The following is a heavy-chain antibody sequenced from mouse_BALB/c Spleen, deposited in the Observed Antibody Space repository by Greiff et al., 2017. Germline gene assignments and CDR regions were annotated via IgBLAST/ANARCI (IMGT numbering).Heavy chain of an antibody. D-gene: IGHD1-1*01. V-gene: IGHV2-6-4*01. CDR2: LWRGGSS. Sequence: VQLVESGPGLVAPSQCLSITCTVSGFSFSRYSVHWVRQPPGKGLVWLGMLWRGGSSAYYSALNSRLSISNDNSNSHIFLKMHSLQTADTAMYYCAYSYYYGKDYMDYWGQGTSVTVSS. J-gene: IGHJ2*02. CDR3: AYSYYYGKDYMDY. CDR1: GFSFSRYS.